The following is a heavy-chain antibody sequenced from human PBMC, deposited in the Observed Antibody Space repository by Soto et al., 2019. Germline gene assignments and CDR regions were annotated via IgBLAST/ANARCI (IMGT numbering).Heavy chain of an antibody. CDR3: AKDPTMIRGYGMDV. J-gene: IGHJ6*02. CDR1: GFTFSSYG. Sequence: QVQLVESGGGVVQPGRSLRLSCAASGFTFSSYGMHWVRQAPGKGLEWVAVISYDGSNKYYADSVKGRFTISRDNSKNTLYLQMNSLRAEDTAVYYCAKDPTMIRGYGMDVWGQGTTVTVSS. CDR2: ISYDGSNK. V-gene: IGHV3-30*18. D-gene: IGHD3-22*01.